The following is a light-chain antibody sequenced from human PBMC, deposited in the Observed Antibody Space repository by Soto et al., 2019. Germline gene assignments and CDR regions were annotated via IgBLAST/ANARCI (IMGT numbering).Light chain of an antibody. J-gene: IGLJ1*01. CDR2: DVS. Sequence: QSARTQPASVSGSPGQSITISCTGTSSDIGYYNYVSWYQHHPGKAPKLIIYDVSNRPSGVSNRFSGSKSGNTASLTISGLQAEDEADYFCSSYASTSTYVFGTGTKLTVL. CDR1: SSDIGYYNY. V-gene: IGLV2-14*01. CDR3: SSYASTSTYV.